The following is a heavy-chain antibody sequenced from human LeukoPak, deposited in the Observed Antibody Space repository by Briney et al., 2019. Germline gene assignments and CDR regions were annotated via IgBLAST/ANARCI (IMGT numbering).Heavy chain of an antibody. Sequence: PSETLSLTCTVSGGSISSYYWSWIRQPPGKGLEWIGEINHSGSTNYNPSLKSRVTMSVDRSKNQFSLKLSSVTAADTAIYYCATTMGFYYMDVWGKGTTVTISS. CDR3: ATTMGFYYMDV. D-gene: IGHD3-10*01. CDR1: GGSISSYY. CDR2: INHSGST. V-gene: IGHV4-34*01. J-gene: IGHJ6*03.